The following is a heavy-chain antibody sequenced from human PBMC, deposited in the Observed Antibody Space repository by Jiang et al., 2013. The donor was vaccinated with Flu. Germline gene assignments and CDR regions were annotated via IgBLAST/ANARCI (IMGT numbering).Heavy chain of an antibody. J-gene: IGHJ3*02. V-gene: IGHV4-38-2*01. CDR3: ARTNAFDI. CDR2: IYYSGNT. Sequence: GPGLVKPSETLSLTCAVSGYSISSGHHWGWIRQPPGKGLEWIGTIYYSGNTYYNPSLKSRVTISLDTSKNQFSLKLSSVTAADTAVYYCARTNAFDIWGRGTMVTVSS. CDR1: GYSISSGHH.